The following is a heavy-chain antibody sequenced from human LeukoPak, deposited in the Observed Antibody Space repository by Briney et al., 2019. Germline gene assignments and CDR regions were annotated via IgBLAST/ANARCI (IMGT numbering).Heavy chain of an antibody. CDR2: ISWNSGSI. CDR1: GFTFSSYA. J-gene: IGHJ4*02. Sequence: PGGSLRLSCAASGFTFSSYAMSWVRQAPGKGLEWVSGISWNSGSIGYADSVKGRFTISRDNAKNSLYLQMNSLRAEDTALYYCAKDMGPIVGSTRFDYWGQRTLVTVSS. D-gene: IGHD3-22*01. CDR3: AKDMGPIVGSTRFDY. V-gene: IGHV3-9*01.